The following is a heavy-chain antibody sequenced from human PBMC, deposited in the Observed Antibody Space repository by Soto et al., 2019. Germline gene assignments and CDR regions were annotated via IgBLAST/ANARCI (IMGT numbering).Heavy chain of an antibody. CDR1: GYCFTSYW. J-gene: IGHJ4*02. V-gene: IGHV5-51*01. CDR3: ARMELGSGYGEIDY. CDR2: IYPGDSDT. Sequence: GESLKISCKGSGYCFTSYWFCWVCQMAGKGLEWMGIIYPGDSDTRYRPSFQGQVTITADKSISTAYLQWSSLKASDTAMYYCARMELGSGYGEIDYWGQGTLVTVSS. D-gene: IGHD4-17*01.